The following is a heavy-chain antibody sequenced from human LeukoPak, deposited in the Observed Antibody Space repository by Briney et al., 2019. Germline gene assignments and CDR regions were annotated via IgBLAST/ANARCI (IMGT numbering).Heavy chain of an antibody. J-gene: IGHJ4*02. CDR3: ARTPYSSGWYDFYFDY. D-gene: IGHD6-19*01. Sequence: KLGESLKISCKGSGYSFTSYWIGWVRQMPGKGLEWMGIIYPGDSDTRYSPSFQGQVTISADKSISTAYLQWSSLKASDTAMYHCARTPYSSGWYDFYFDYWGQGTLVTVSS. CDR1: GYSFTSYW. CDR2: IYPGDSDT. V-gene: IGHV5-51*01.